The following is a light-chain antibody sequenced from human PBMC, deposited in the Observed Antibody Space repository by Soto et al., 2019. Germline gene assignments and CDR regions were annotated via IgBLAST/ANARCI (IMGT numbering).Light chain of an antibody. V-gene: IGKV1-5*03. CDR3: QEYDTLST. Sequence: DFQMTQSPSTLSASVGDRVTITCRASQSISNWLAWYQQKPGKAPKLLIYKASTSESGVPSRLSGGGSGTEFTITIRSLQPDDFATYYCQEYDTLSTFGQGTKVDIK. CDR2: KAS. CDR1: QSISNW. J-gene: IGKJ1*01.